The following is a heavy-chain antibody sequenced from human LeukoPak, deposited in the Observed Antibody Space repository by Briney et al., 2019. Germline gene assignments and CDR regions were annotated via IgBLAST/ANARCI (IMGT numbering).Heavy chain of an antibody. CDR3: ARGGDIVEGAYLLDY. Sequence: ASVKVSCKASGYTFTSYYMHWVRQAPGQGLEWMGIINPSGGSTSYAQKFQGRVTMTRDTSTSTVYMKLSSLRSEDTAVYYCARGGDIVEGAYLLDYWGQGTLVTVSS. CDR1: GYTFTSYY. V-gene: IGHV1-46*01. J-gene: IGHJ4*02. CDR2: INPSGGST. D-gene: IGHD2-15*01.